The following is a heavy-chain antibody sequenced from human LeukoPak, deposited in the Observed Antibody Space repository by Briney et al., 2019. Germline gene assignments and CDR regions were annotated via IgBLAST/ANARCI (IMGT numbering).Heavy chain of an antibody. CDR3: VRVRDVMTGPYDY. CDR1: GFTFSSYG. V-gene: IGHV3-30*03. CDR2: VSYNGLEI. Sequence: GGSLRLSCAASGFTFSSYGMSWVRQAPGKGLEWLALVSYNGLEIYYGDSVKGRFTISRDNSRDTVYLQMNSLTPEDTAVYYCVRVRDVMTGPYDYWGQGTLVTVSS. D-gene: IGHD3-9*01. J-gene: IGHJ4*02.